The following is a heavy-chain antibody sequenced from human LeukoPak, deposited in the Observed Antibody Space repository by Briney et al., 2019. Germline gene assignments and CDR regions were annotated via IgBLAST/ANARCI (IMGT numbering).Heavy chain of an antibody. CDR1: GYTFTGYY. V-gene: IGHV1-2*02. CDR2: INPNSGGT. Sequence: AXXKVSCKASGYTFTGYYMHWVRQAPGQGLEWMGWINPNSGGTNYAQKFQGRVTMTRDTSISTAYMELSRLRSDDTAVYYCARGGTNWGYYFDYWGQGTLVTVSS. CDR3: ARGGTNWGYYFDY. D-gene: IGHD7-27*01. J-gene: IGHJ4*02.